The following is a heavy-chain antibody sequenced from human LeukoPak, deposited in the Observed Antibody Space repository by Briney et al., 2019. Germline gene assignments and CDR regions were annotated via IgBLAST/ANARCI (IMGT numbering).Heavy chain of an antibody. Sequence: GGSLRLSCAASGFTFDNYAIHWVRQAPGKGLEWLSIISWNSGYIGYADSVKGRFTISRDNAKKSLDLQMNSLRAEDTAFYYCAKVRGTYSSGYFFDYWGQGTLVTVSS. D-gene: IGHD6-19*01. CDR3: AKVRGTYSSGYFFDY. V-gene: IGHV3-9*01. CDR2: ISWNSGYI. CDR1: GFTFDNYA. J-gene: IGHJ4*02.